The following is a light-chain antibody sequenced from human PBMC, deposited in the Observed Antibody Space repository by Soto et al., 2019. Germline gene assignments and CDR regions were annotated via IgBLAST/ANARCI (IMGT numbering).Light chain of an antibody. CDR2: DVV. Sequence: QSALTQPASVSGSPGQSITISCTGTNSDVGGYNYVSWYQQHPGKAPKLVIYDVVHRPSGVSNRFSGSKSGNTASLTISGLQAEDEADFYCYSYTTSSTFVFGTWTKLTVL. J-gene: IGLJ1*01. CDR3: YSYTTSSTFV. V-gene: IGLV2-14*03. CDR1: NSDVGGYNY.